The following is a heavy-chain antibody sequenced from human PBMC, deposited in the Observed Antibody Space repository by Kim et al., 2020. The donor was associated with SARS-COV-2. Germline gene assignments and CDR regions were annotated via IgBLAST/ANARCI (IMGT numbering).Heavy chain of an antibody. J-gene: IGHJ5*02. CDR2: MYHSGSS. CDR3: ASRGVGAPTLS. CDR1: GGSISNSNW. D-gene: IGHD2-8*01. V-gene: IGHV4-4*02. Sequence: SETLSLTCAVSGGSISNSNWWCWVRQPPGKGLEWIGEMYHSGSSNYNPSLDSRVTISVDKSKNQFSLNLTSVTAAGTAVYYCASRGVGAPTLSWGQGTLVTVSS.